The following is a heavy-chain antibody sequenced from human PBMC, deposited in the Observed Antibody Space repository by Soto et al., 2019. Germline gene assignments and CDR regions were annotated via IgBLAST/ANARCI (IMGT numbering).Heavy chain of an antibody. D-gene: IGHD3-3*01. Sequence: GGSLRLSCAASAFTFSTYATSWIRQAPGTGLEWVSTVNDSGGSTYYADSVKGRFTISRDNSKNTLYLQMNSLRAEDTAVYYCAKGKKYYDFWSGPDAFDIWGQGTMVTVSS. J-gene: IGHJ3*02. CDR3: AKGKKYYDFWSGPDAFDI. CDR1: AFTFSTYA. V-gene: IGHV3-23*01. CDR2: VNDSGGST.